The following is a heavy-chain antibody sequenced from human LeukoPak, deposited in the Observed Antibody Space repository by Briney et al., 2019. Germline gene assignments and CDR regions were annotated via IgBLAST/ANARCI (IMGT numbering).Heavy chain of an antibody. D-gene: IGHD2-15*01. CDR3: GKGRAVVGAAGPDH. CDR2: ISAGSTNK. V-gene: IGHV3-23*01. Sequence: PGGSLRLSCVASGFTFSGFAMIWVRQVPGKGLEWVSSISAGSTNKYYADSVKGRFTISRDNSKNTLYLQMNSLRAEDMAICYCGKGRAVVGAAGPDHWGQGTLVTVSS. J-gene: IGHJ4*02. CDR1: GFTFSGFA.